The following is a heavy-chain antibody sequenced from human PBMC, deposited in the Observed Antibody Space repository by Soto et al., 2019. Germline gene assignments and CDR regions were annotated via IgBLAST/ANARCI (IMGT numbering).Heavy chain of an antibody. CDR2: ISSSSSDYT. V-gene: IGHV3-21*01. D-gene: IGHD4-17*01. CDR3: PRFHYGDHFLDY. Sequence: EVQLVESGGGLVKPGGSLRLSCAASGFSFSDYTMNWVRQAPGKGLEWVSAISSSSSDYTFYADSVRGRFTISRDNALTSPFLQMTRLRAEYTAVYYCPRFHYGDHFLDYWAQGTLVTVSS. J-gene: IGHJ4*02. CDR1: GFSFSDYT.